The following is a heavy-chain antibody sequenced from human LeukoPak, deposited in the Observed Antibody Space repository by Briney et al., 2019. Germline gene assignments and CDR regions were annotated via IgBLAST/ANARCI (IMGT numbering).Heavy chain of an antibody. V-gene: IGHV4-30-2*01. CDR3: ARDYGSYDILTGYYSPFDY. Sequence: SETLSLTCTVSGGSISSGGYYWSWIRQPPGKGLEWIGYIYHSGSTNYNPSLKSRVTISVDKSKNQFSLKLSSVTAADTAVYYCARDYGSYDILTGYYSPFDYWGQGTLVTVSS. CDR2: IYHSGST. J-gene: IGHJ4*02. D-gene: IGHD3-9*01. CDR1: GGSISSGGYY.